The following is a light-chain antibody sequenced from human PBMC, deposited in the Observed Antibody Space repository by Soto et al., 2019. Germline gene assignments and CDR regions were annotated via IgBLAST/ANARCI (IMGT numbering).Light chain of an antibody. Sequence: EIVMTQSPLTLPVTPGEPASISCRSSQSLLYNNTYNYLDWYVQKPGQSPQLLIYFGSNRAPGVPDRFSGSGSGTDFTLKINRVEAEDVGTXXCMQAXQSLTFGQGTRLEIK. CDR3: MQAXQSLT. CDR1: QSLLYNNTYNY. V-gene: IGKV2-28*01. J-gene: IGKJ5*01. CDR2: FGS.